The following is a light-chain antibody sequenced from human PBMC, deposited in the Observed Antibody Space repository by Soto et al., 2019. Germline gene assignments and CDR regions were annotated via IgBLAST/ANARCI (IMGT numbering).Light chain of an antibody. Sequence: DIQMTQSPSSLSASVGDRVTITCRASQGICNYLAWYQQKPGKVPKLLSYAASTLQSGVPSRFSGSGSGTDFTLTISSLQPEDVATYYCQKYNSAPRTFGQGTKVEIK. J-gene: IGKJ1*01. V-gene: IGKV1-27*01. CDR2: AAS. CDR3: QKYNSAPRT. CDR1: QGICNY.